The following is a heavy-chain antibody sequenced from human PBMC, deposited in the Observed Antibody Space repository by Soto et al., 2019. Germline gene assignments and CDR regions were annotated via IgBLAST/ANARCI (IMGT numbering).Heavy chain of an antibody. CDR3: AKDSPPYYDFWSGYWDNYYYYGMDV. D-gene: IGHD3-3*01. J-gene: IGHJ6*02. V-gene: IGHV3-23*01. CDR2: ISGSGGST. CDR1: GFTFSSYA. Sequence: EVQLLGSGGGLVQPGGSLRLSCAASGFTFSSYAMSWVRQAPGKGLEWVSAISGSGGSTYYADSVKGRFTISRDNSKNTLYLQMNSLRAEDTAVYYCAKDSPPYYDFWSGYWDNYYYYGMDVWGQGTTVTVSS.